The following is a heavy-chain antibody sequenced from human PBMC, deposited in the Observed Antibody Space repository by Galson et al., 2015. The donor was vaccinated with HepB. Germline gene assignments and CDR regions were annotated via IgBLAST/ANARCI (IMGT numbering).Heavy chain of an antibody. CDR2: IVVGSGNT. CDR1: GFTFTSSV. J-gene: IGHJ3*02. CDR3: AREGRALVGAKGAFDI. V-gene: IGHV1-58*02. Sequence: SVKVSCKASGFTFTSSVMQWVRQARGQRLEWIGWIVVGSGNTNYAQKFQGRVTMTRDTSISTAYMELSRLRSDDTVVYYCAREGRALVGAKGAFDIWGQGTMVTVSS. D-gene: IGHD1-26*01.